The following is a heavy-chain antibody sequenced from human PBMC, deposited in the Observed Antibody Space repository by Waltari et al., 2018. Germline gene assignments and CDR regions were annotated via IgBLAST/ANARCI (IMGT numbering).Heavy chain of an antibody. Sequence: EVQLLESGGGLVQPGGSLRLSCAASGFTFSSYAMSWVRQAPGKGLEWVSGISGSGGNTYYADSVKGRFTISRDNSKNTLYLQMNSLRAEDTAVYYCAKDAPRGGYCSSTSCYFAFDIWGQGTMVTVSS. J-gene: IGHJ3*02. V-gene: IGHV3-23*01. CDR1: GFTFSSYA. CDR2: ISGSGGNT. CDR3: AKDAPRGGYCSSTSCYFAFDI. D-gene: IGHD2-2*01.